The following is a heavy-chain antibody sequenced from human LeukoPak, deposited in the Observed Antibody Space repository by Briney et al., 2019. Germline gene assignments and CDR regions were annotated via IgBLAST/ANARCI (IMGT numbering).Heavy chain of an antibody. CDR3: ARGAYYDFWSGYSPYYYYMDV. Sequence: PSETLSLTCAVYGGSFSGYYWSWIRQPPGKGLEWIGEINHSGSTNYNPSLKSRVTISVDTSKNQFSLKLSSVTAADTAVYYCARGAYYDFWSGYSPYYYYMDVWGKGTTVTVSS. CDR1: GGSFSGYY. V-gene: IGHV4-34*01. J-gene: IGHJ6*03. D-gene: IGHD3-3*01. CDR2: INHSGST.